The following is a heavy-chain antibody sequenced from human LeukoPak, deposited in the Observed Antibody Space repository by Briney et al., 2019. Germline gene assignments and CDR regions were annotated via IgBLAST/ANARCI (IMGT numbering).Heavy chain of an antibody. V-gene: IGHV5-51*01. J-gene: IGHJ4*02. CDR2: IYPGDSDT. Sequence: GESLQISCKGSGYSFTSYWIGWVRQLPGKGLEWMGIIYPGDSDTRYSPSFQGQVTISADKSISTAYLQWCSLKASDTAMYYCARLYRTGTVDYWGQGTLVTVSS. CDR3: ARLYRTGTVDY. D-gene: IGHD2-8*02. CDR1: GYSFTSYW.